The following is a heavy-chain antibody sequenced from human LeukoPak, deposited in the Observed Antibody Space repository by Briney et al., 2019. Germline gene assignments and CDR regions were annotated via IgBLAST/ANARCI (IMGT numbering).Heavy chain of an antibody. CDR1: GGSISSYY. J-gene: IGHJ4*02. Sequence: PSETLSLTCTVSGGSISSYYWSWIRQPVGKGLEWIGRIYTSGSTNYNPSLKSRVTMSVDTSKNQFSLKLSSVTAADTAVYYCARSWFRAFDYWAREPWSPSPQ. CDR3: ARSWFRAFDY. D-gene: IGHD6-13*01. V-gene: IGHV4-4*07. CDR2: IYTSGST.